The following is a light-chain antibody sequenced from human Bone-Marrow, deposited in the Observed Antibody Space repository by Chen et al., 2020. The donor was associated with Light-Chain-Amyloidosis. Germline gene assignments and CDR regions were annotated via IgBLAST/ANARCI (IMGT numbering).Light chain of an antibody. CDR2: RDT. CDR3: QSADSSGTYEVI. Sequence: SYELTQPPSVSVPPGQTARLTCSGDDLPTKYAYWHQQKPGQAPVLVIHRDTERPSGISERFSGSSSGTTATLTISGVQAEDEADYHCQSADSSGTYEVIFGGGTKLTVL. J-gene: IGLJ2*01. V-gene: IGLV3-25*03. CDR1: DLPTKY.